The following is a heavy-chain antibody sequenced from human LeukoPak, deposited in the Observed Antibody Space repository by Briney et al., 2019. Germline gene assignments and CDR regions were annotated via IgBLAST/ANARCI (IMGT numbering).Heavy chain of an antibody. D-gene: IGHD2-21*02. CDR1: GFTFSSYA. J-gene: IGHJ4*02. V-gene: IGHV3-23*01. CDR2: ISASGGST. Sequence: GGSLRLSCAASGFTFSSYAMSWVRQAPGKVLEWVSAISASGGSTHYPDSVKGPFTISTDNSKNTLYLQMNRLRAEDTAVYYCAKEFPAPDCGGDCSFDYWGQGTLVTVSS. CDR3: AKEFPAPDCGGDCSFDY.